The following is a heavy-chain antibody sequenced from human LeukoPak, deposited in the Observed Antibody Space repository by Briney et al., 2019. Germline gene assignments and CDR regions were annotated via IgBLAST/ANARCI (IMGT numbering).Heavy chain of an antibody. D-gene: IGHD2-21*02. CDR2: INQDGTGQ. V-gene: IGHV3-7*01. CDR1: GFTFTSFY. CDR3: AREQWWRLDY. J-gene: IGHJ4*02. Sequence: GGSLRLSCAASGFTFTSFYMSWVRQAPGKGLEWVAQINQDGTGQFYVDSVRGRFTISRDNAKTSVHLQMDSLSAEDTGVYYCAREQWWRLDYWGQGTLVTVSS.